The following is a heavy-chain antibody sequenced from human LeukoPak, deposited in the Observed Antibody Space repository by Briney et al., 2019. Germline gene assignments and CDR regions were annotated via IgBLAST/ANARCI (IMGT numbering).Heavy chain of an antibody. CDR3: ASLSPSGSCAAFDI. CDR2: IYYSGST. D-gene: IGHD3-10*01. CDR1: GGSISSSSYY. J-gene: IGHJ3*02. V-gene: IGHV4-39*06. Sequence: PSETLSLTCTVSGGSISSSSYYWGWIRQPPGKGLEWIGSIYYSGSTYYNPSLKSRVTISVDTSKNQFPLKLSSVTAADTAVYYCASLSPSGSCAAFDIWGQGTMVTVS.